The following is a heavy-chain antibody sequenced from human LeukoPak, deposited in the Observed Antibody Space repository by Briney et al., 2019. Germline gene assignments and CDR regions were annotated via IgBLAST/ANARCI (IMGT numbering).Heavy chain of an antibody. CDR2: INHSGST. Sequence: SETLSLTCAVYGGSFRGYYWSWIRQPPAKGLEGIGEINHSGSTNYNPSLKSRGTISVDPSKNQFYLKLSSVTAADTAVYYCARESVDSHFDYWGQGTLVTVSS. CDR3: ARESVDSHFDY. J-gene: IGHJ4*02. CDR1: GGSFRGYY. D-gene: IGHD5-12*01. V-gene: IGHV4-34*01.